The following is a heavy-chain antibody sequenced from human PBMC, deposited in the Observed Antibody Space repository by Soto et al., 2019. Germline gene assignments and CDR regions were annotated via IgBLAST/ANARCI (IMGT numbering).Heavy chain of an antibody. D-gene: IGHD4-4*01. CDR3: ASLVTTITSFDS. Sequence: QVHLQESGPGLVQPSGTLSLTCAVSGGSISTSSNLWTWVRQSPGKGLEWIGDIFYTGTTNFNPSRRGRVSISVDKSQNQFSLTLTSVTAADTAVYFCASLVTTITSFDSWGQGTLVTVSS. CDR2: IFYTGTT. V-gene: IGHV4-4*02. CDR1: GGSISTSSNL. J-gene: IGHJ4*02.